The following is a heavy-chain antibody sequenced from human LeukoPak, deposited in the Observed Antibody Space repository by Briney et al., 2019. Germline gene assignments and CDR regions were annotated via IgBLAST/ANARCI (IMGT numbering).Heavy chain of an antibody. Sequence: ASVKVSCKASGYTFTSYGLSWVRQAPGQGLEWMGWISAYNGNTDYAQKFQGRVTVTTDTSTSTAYMELRSLRSDDTAVYYCARDILGSGWSSDYWGQGTLVTVSS. J-gene: IGHJ4*02. CDR1: GYTFTSYG. CDR2: ISAYNGNT. CDR3: ARDILGSGWSSDY. D-gene: IGHD6-19*01. V-gene: IGHV1-18*01.